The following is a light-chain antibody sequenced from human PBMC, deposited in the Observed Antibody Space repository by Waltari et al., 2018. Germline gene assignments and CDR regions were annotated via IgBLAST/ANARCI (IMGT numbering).Light chain of an antibody. CDR3: QNHERLPAT. Sequence: EIMLTQSPGTLSLSPGERATLSCRASQSIGRYLVWYQQKPGKAPRLLMYEASRRATGIPDRFSGSGSGTDFSLTISRLEPEDFAVYYCQNHERLPATFGQGTKLEIK. CDR1: QSIGRY. V-gene: IGKV3-20*01. CDR2: EAS. J-gene: IGKJ1*01.